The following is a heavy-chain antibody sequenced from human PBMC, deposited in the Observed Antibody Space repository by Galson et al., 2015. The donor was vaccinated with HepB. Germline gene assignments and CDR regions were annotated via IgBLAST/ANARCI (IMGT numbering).Heavy chain of an antibody. J-gene: IGHJ6*02. V-gene: IGHV3-33*08. D-gene: IGHD1-14*01. CDR1: GFSFKSYG. Sequence: SLRLSCAASGFSFKSYGMHWVRQAPGKGLEWVAAMWYDGSNKYTEASVKGRFSIYRDNSKNILFLQVNGLRAEDTAVYYCVRYLGNRPKSYYYQIDVWGQGTTVTVSS. CDR3: VRYLGNRPKSYYYQIDV. CDR2: MWYDGSNK.